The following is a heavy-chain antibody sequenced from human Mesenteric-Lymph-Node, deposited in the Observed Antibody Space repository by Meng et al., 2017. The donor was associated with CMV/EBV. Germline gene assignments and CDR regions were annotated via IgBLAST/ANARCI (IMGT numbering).Heavy chain of an antibody. V-gene: IGHV4-61*01. D-gene: IGHD3-3*01. J-gene: IGHJ3*02. CDR3: ARAQDIDYYDFWKRAFDI. CDR2: IYYSGST. CDR1: GGSVSSGSYY. Sequence: ETLSLTCTVSGGSVSSGSYYWSWIRQPPGKGLEWVGYIYYSGSTNYNPSLKSRLAISLDTSKNHFSLKLSSVTAADTAVYYCARAQDIDYYDFWKRAFDIWGQGTMVTVSS.